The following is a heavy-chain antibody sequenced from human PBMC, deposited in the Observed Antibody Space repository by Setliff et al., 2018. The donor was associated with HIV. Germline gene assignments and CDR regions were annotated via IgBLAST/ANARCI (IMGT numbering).Heavy chain of an antibody. J-gene: IGHJ5*02. CDR2: INHSGNT. Sequence: SETLSLTCTVSGDFFSSDYYWGWIRQSPGKGLEWIGEINHSGNTRYNPSLKSRVTISIDTSQNQFSLKLSSVTAAVPAMYYCARCWGMTKTYYYDSSGYYYFDTWGQGTLVTVSS. V-gene: IGHV4-38-2*02. CDR1: GDFFSSDYY. D-gene: IGHD3-22*01. CDR3: ARCWGMTKTYYYDSSGYYYFDT.